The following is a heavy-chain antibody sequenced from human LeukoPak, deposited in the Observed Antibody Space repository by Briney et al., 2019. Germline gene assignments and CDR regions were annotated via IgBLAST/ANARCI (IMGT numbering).Heavy chain of an antibody. J-gene: IGHJ4*02. V-gene: IGHV4-59*08. D-gene: IGHD6-19*01. CDR3: ARHAVYAGSGWAFDY. CDR2: VYYTGSGST. Sequence: SEXXXXTCTVSGDSITPYXXSWLRQPPGKXXEXIGYVYYTGSGSTSNNPSLKSRVTISVDTSKNQFSLNLKSVTAADTAVYFCARHAVYAGSGWAFDYWGQGTLVTVFS. CDR1: GDSITPYX.